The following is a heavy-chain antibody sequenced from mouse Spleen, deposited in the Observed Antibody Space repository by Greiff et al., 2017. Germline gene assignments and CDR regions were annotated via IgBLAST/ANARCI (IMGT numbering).Heavy chain of an antibody. V-gene: IGHV5-9*01. J-gene: IGHJ4*01. D-gene: IGHD2-3*01. CDR1: GFTFSSYT. CDR2: ISSGGGNT. CDR3: ARSYDGYSFYYAMDY. Sequence: EVMLVESGGGLVKPGGSLKLSCAASGFTFSSYTMSWVRQTPAKRLEWVATISSGGGNTYYPDSVKGRFTISRDNARNTLYLQMSSLRSEDTAMYYCARSYDGYSFYYAMDYWGQGTSVTVSS.